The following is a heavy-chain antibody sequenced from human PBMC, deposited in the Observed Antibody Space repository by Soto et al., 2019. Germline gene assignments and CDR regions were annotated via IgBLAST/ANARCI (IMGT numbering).Heavy chain of an antibody. CDR1: GYTFTSYG. Sequence: ASVKVSCKASGYTFTSYGISWVRQAPGQGLEWMGWISAYNGNTNYAQKLQGRVTMTTDTSTSTAYMELRSLRSDDTAVYYCARGLYYDSSGYSSFDYWGQGTRVTVPQ. J-gene: IGHJ4*02. CDR2: ISAYNGNT. D-gene: IGHD3-22*01. CDR3: ARGLYYDSSGYSSFDY. V-gene: IGHV1-18*01.